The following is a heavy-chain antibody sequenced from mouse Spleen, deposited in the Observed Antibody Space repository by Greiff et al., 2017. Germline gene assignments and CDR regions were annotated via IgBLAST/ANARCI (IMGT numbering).Heavy chain of an antibody. CDR3: ARYIPIDY. Sequence: EVKLMESGGGLVQPGGSLSLSCAASGFTFTDYYMSWVRQPPGKALEWLGFIRNKANGYTTEYSASVKGRFTISRDNSQSILYLQMNALRAEDSATYYCARYIPIDYWGQGTTLTVSS. J-gene: IGHJ2*01. CDR1: GFTFTDYY. V-gene: IGHV7-3*01. CDR2: IRNKANGYTT.